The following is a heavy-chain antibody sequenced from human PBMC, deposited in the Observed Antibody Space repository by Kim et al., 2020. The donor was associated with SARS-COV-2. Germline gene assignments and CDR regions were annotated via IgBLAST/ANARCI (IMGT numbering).Heavy chain of an antibody. CDR1: GFTLSSYD. CDR2: LATGKDT. Sequence: GGSLRLSCAASGFTLSSYDMHWVRQVTGKGLEWVSSLATGKDTYYSDSVKGRFTVSRENAKNSLYIHMNSLRAGDTAVYYCARTPGWKSGGAASDCYFDVWGRGTVVTVSS. CDR3: ARTPGWKSGGAASDCYFDV. V-gene: IGHV3-13*01. D-gene: IGHD1-26*01. J-gene: IGHJ2*01.